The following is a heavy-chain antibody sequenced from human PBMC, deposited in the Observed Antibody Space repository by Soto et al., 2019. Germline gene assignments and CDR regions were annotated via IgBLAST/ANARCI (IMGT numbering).Heavy chain of an antibody. CDR3: ERHQLEQRGDYFGC. V-gene: IGHV4-39*01. CDR1: GGSISSSSYY. D-gene: IGHD1-1*01. Sequence: SETLSLTCTVSGGSISSSSYYWGWIRQPPGKGLEWIGSIYYSGSTYYNPSLKSRVTISVDTSKNQFSLKLSSVTAADTAVYYCERHQLEQRGDYFGCWGQGTLVTVSS. CDR2: IYYSGST. J-gene: IGHJ4*02.